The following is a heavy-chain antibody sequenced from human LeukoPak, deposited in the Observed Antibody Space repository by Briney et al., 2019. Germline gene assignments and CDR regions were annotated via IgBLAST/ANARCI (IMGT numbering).Heavy chain of an antibody. CDR1: GYSISSGYY. CDR2: IYHSGST. Sequence: SETLSLICTVSGYSISSGYYWGWIRQPPGKGLEWIGGIYHSGSTYYNPSLKSRVTISVDTSKNQFSLKLSSVTAADTAVYYCAREIVGATRKGNWFDPWGQGTLVTVSS. D-gene: IGHD1-26*01. J-gene: IGHJ5*02. V-gene: IGHV4-38-2*02. CDR3: AREIVGATRKGNWFDP.